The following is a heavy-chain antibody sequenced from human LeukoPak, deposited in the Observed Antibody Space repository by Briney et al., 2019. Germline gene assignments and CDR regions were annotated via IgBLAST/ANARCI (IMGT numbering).Heavy chain of an antibody. J-gene: IGHJ4*02. CDR1: GFTFSSYG. CDR2: IRYDGSNK. Sequence: GGSLRLSCAASGFTFSSYGMHWVRQAPGKGLEWVAFIRYDGSNKYYADSVKGRFTISRDNSKNTLYLQMNSLRAEDTAVYYCASTAGDCSSTSCSDYWGQGTLVTVSS. CDR3: ASTAGDCSSTSCSDY. V-gene: IGHV3-30*02. D-gene: IGHD2-2*01.